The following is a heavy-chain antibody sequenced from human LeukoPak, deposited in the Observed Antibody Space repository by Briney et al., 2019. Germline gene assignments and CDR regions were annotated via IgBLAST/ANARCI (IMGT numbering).Heavy chain of an antibody. J-gene: IGHJ4*02. CDR3: AKDPGYSYGWVDC. CDR1: GFTFNTYA. CDR2: ISGSGTAT. V-gene: IGHV3-23*01. Sequence: PGGSLRLSCAASGFTFNTYAMSWVRQAPGKGLECVSTISGSGTATYYADSVKGRFTISRDNSRNTLYLQMKNLRAEDTAVYYCAKDPGYSYGWVDCWGQGTLVTVSS. D-gene: IGHD5-18*01.